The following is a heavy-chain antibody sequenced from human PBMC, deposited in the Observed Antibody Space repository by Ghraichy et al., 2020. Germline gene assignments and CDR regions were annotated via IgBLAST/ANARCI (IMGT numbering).Heavy chain of an antibody. J-gene: IGHJ6*02. CDR3: ARDSGTEGHYGSGSYYPTPYGMDV. CDR2: IYYSGST. CDR1: GGSISSYY. D-gene: IGHD3-10*01. Sequence: SETLSLTCTVSGGSISSYYWSWIRQPPGKGLEWIGYIYYSGSTNYNPSLKSRVTISVDTSKNQFSLKLSSVTAADTAVYYCARDSGTEGHYGSGSYYPTPYGMDVWGQGTTVTVSS. V-gene: IGHV4-59*01.